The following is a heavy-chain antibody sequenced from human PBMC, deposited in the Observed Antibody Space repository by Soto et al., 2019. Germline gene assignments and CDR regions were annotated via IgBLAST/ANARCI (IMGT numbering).Heavy chain of an antibody. CDR2: INPNSGGT. CDR1: GYTYTGYY. Sequence: GASVKVYCKASGYTYTGYYMHWVRQAPGQGLEWMGWINPNSGGTNYAQKFQGWVTMTRDTSISTAYMELSRLRSDDTAVYYCARGPSYGSGSIVGDYWGQGTLVTVSS. D-gene: IGHD3-10*01. V-gene: IGHV1-2*04. CDR3: ARGPSYGSGSIVGDY. J-gene: IGHJ4*02.